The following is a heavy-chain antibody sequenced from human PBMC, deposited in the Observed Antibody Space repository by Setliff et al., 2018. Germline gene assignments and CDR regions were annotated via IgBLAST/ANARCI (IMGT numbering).Heavy chain of an antibody. Sequence: PSETLSLTCIVSGESIDSVATGNHYWSWIRQHPGKGLEWIGYIYYSGSTSYYNPSLKSRVTISVDTSKNQFSLELSSVTAADTAVYYCARVGTWSGFSLDYWGQGTLVTVSS. J-gene: IGHJ4*02. CDR1: GESIDSVATGNHY. V-gene: IGHV4-31*03. CDR3: ARVGTWSGFSLDY. CDR2: IYYSGST. D-gene: IGHD3-3*01.